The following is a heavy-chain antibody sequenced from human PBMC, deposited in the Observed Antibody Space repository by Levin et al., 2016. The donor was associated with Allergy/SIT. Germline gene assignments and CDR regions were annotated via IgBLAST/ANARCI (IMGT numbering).Heavy chain of an antibody. Sequence: GESLKISCAASGFTFSSYAMSWVRQAPGKGLEWVSTLSSDDSAYYADPVKGRFAISRDNSKNTLYLQMSSLRAEDTALYYCAIDQGDSPYTWFDSWGQGTLVTVSS. CDR1: GFTFSSYA. D-gene: IGHD1-1*01. CDR2: LSSDDSA. CDR3: AIDQGDSPYTWFDS. J-gene: IGHJ5*01. V-gene: IGHV3-23*01.